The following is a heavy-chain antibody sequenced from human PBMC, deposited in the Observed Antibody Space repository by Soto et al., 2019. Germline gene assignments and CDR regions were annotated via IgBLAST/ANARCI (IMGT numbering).Heavy chain of an antibody. Sequence: QLQLQESGPGLVKPSETLSLTCTVSGGSISSSSYYWGWIRQPPGKGLEWIGSIYYSGSTYYNPSLTSRVTIPVDPSKNQFSLKLSSVTAADTAVYYCASPDWAKPFDYWGQGTLVTVSS. CDR1: GGSISSSSYY. D-gene: IGHD3-9*01. V-gene: IGHV4-39*01. CDR2: IYYSGST. J-gene: IGHJ4*02. CDR3: ASPDWAKPFDY.